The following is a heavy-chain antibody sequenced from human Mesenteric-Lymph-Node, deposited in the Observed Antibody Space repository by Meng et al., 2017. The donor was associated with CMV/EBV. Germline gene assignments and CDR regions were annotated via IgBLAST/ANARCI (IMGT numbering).Heavy chain of an antibody. CDR1: GYSITSNYY. CDR2: MYHNLAT. D-gene: IGHD1-20*01. Sequence: SETLSLTCSVSGYSITSNYYWAWIRQPPGEGLEWIASMYHNLATYYNPSLKSRVTISLDTSKNQFSLKLSSVTAADTAVYYCARGVTGTVRWFDPWGQGTLVTVSS. CDR3: ARGVTGTVRWFDP. J-gene: IGHJ5*02. V-gene: IGHV4-38-2*02.